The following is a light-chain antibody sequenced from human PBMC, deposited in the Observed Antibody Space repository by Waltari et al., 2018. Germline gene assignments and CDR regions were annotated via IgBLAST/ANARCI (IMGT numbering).Light chain of an antibody. V-gene: IGKV3-11*01. Sequence: EIVFTQSPATLSLSPGERATLSCRASQSVSSFLAWYQQKPGQTPRLLIYDASNRATGSPARFSSSGSATDFTLTISSLEAEDFAVYYCQQRSDWPLTFGGGTKVEVK. CDR3: QQRSDWPLT. J-gene: IGKJ4*01. CDR1: QSVSSF. CDR2: DAS.